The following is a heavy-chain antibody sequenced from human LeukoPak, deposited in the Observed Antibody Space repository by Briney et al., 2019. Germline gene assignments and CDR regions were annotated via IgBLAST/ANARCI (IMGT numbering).Heavy chain of an antibody. CDR1: GFTFSSNA. J-gene: IGHJ4*02. CDR3: ARGIVVVPAARTLDY. D-gene: IGHD2-2*01. V-gene: IGHV3-23*01. CDR2: ISGSGGRT. Sequence: GGSLRLSCAASGFTFSSNAMSWVRQAPGKGLEWVSAISGSGGRTYYADSVKGRFTISRDNSKNTLYLQMNSLRAEDTAVYYCARGIVVVPAARTLDYWGQGTLVTVSS.